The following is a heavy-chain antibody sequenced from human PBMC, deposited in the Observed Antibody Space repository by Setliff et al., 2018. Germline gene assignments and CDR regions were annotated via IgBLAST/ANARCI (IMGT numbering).Heavy chain of an antibody. D-gene: IGHD6-19*01. J-gene: IGHJ4*02. CDR3: ARVPPQCYFDY. CDR2: IYYSGST. V-gene: IGHV4-39*07. CDR1: GFTFSSYT. Sequence: GSLRLSCAASGFTFSSYTINWVRQAPGKGLEWIGSIYYSGSTYYNPSLKSRATISVDTSKNQFSLKLSSVTAADSAIYYCARVPPQCYFDYWGQGTLVTVSS.